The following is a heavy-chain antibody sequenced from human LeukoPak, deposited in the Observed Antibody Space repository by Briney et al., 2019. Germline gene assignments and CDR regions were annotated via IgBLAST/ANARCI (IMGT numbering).Heavy chain of an antibody. J-gene: IGHJ5*02. Sequence: SQTLSLTCAVSGGSISSSGYSWTWIRRPPGKGLEWIGYIYHSGNTYYNPSLKSRVTMSVDRSKNQFSLKLSSVTAADTAVYYCARVSTATGTYWFDPWGQGTLVTVSS. CDR1: GGSISSSGYS. D-gene: IGHD1-14*01. CDR2: IYHSGNT. CDR3: ARVSTATGTYWFDP. V-gene: IGHV4-30-2*01.